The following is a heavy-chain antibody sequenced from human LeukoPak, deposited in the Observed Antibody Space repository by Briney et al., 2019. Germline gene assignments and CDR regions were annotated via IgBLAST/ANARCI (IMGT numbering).Heavy chain of an antibody. CDR2: IRHDETNE. J-gene: IGHJ4*02. CDR1: GFSFSSYA. CDR3: AKEYTPSSPLGELDS. Sequence: GGSLRLSCAVSGFSFSSYAMHWVRQAPGKGLEWVALIRHDETNEYYADPVQGRFTISRDTSKNTLYLQMNSLRAEDTAVYYCAKEYTPSSPLGELDSWGQGTLVTVSS. V-gene: IGHV3-30*02. D-gene: IGHD6-6*01.